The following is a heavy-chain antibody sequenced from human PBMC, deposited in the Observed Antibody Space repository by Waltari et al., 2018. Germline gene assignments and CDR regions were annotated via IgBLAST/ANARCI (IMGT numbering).Heavy chain of an antibody. J-gene: IGHJ6*03. D-gene: IGHD6-13*01. Sequence: QVQLQESGPGLVKPSETLSLTCTVSGGSISSYYWSWIRQPAGKGLEWIGRIYTSGSTNYNPSLKSRVTMSVDTSKNQFSLKLSSVTAADTAVYYCARDLRLRIRAGTYYYYYMDVWGKGTTVTISS. V-gene: IGHV4-4*07. CDR2: IYTSGST. CDR3: ARDLRLRIRAGTYYYYYMDV. CDR1: GGSISSYY.